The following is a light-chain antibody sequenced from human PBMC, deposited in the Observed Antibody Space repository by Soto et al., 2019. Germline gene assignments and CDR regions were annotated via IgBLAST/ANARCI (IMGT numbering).Light chain of an antibody. V-gene: IGKV3-15*01. CDR2: GAS. J-gene: IGKJ5*01. CDR1: QSVSSE. Sequence: ETVMTQSPATLSVSPGERATLSCRASQSVSSELAWYQQKPGQGPRLLIYGASTRATGVPARFSGSGSGTEFTLTISSLQSEDSAVYYCQQYYNWPPITFGQGTRLEIK. CDR3: QQYYNWPPIT.